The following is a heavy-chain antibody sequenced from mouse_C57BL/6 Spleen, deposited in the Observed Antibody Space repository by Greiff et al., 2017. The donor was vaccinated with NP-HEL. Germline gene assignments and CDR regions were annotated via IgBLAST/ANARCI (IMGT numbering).Heavy chain of an antibody. J-gene: IGHJ1*03. D-gene: IGHD2-4*01. V-gene: IGHV1-82*01. CDR3: ARWGDDYDDASLYWYFDV. Sequence: QVQLQQSGPELVKPGASVKISCKASGYAFSSSWMNWVKQRPGKGLEWIGRIYPGDGDTNYNGKFKGQATLTAYKSSSPAYMQLSSLTSEDSAVYFCARWGDDYDDASLYWYFDVWGTGTTVTVSS. CDR2: IYPGDGDT. CDR1: GYAFSSSW.